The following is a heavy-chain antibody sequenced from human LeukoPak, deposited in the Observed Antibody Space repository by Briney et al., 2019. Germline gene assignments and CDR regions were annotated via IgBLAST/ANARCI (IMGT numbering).Heavy chain of an antibody. CDR2: IYYSGST. CDR3: ARQASGYSSGCYYFDY. Sequence: KTSETLSLTCTVSGGSISTSSYYWGWIRQPPGKGLEWIGSIYYSGSTYYNPSLKSRVTISVDTSKNQFSLKLSSVTAADTAVYYCARQASGYSSGCYYFDYWGQGTLVTVSS. V-gene: IGHV4-39*01. D-gene: IGHD6-19*01. J-gene: IGHJ4*02. CDR1: GGSISTSSYY.